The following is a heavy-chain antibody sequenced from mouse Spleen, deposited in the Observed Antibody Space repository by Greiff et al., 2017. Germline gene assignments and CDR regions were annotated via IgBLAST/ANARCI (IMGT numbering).Heavy chain of an antibody. D-gene: IGHD1-1*01. CDR3: TRHGRGYYFDY. CDR2: IDPETGGT. V-gene: IGHV1-15*01. J-gene: IGHJ2*01. CDR1: GYTFTDYE. Sequence: QVQLQQSGAELVRPGASVTLSCKASGYTFTDYEMHWVKQTPVHGLEWIGAIDPETGGTAYNQKFKGKAILTADKSSSTAYMELRSLTSEDSAVYYCTRHGRGYYFDYWGQGTTLTVSS.